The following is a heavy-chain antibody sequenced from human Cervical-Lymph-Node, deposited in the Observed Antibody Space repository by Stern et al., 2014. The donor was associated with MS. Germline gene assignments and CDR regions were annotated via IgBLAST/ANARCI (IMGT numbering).Heavy chain of an antibody. Sequence: QVQLMQSGAEVKKPGASVKVSCTASGYTFTDYAISWVRQAPGQGLEWMAWISAYNGATNFAQEVQGRVSLTTDTATSTAYMELRSLRSDDTAVYYCAVLSVDADFDYWGQGTLVTVSS. CDR1: GYTFTDYA. CDR3: AVLSVDADFDY. V-gene: IGHV1-18*01. J-gene: IGHJ4*02. CDR2: ISAYNGAT. D-gene: IGHD5-18*01.